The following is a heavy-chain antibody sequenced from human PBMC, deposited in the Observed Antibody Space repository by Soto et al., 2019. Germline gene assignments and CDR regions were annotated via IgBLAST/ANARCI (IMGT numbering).Heavy chain of an antibody. J-gene: IGHJ4*02. CDR3: VRENEMAGATSAFEY. CDR1: GFRFNSYS. CDR2: IDARSNYI. Sequence: EVQLVESGGGLVKPGGSLRVACEASGFRFNSYSMNWLRQAPQKGLEWVSLIDARSNYIYYADSVKGRFTISRDNARNSLYLQMDSPSVEDTVVYYCVRENEMAGATSAFEYWGQGTPVTVSS. D-gene: IGHD1-26*01. V-gene: IGHV3-21*02.